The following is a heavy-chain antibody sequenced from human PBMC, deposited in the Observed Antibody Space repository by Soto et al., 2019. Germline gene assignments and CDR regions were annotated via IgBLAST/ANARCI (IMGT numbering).Heavy chain of an antibody. CDR2: ISYDGSNK. V-gene: IGHV3-30*18. CDR3: AKGGLRLGELAHY. CDR1: GFIFSSYG. D-gene: IGHD3-16*01. J-gene: IGHJ4*02. Sequence: QVQLVESGGGVVQPGRSLRLSCAASGFIFSSYGMHWVRQAPGKGLEWVAVISYDGSNKYYADSVKGRFTISRDNSKNTLYLQMNSLRAEDTALYYCAKGGLRLGELAHYWGQGTLVTVSS.